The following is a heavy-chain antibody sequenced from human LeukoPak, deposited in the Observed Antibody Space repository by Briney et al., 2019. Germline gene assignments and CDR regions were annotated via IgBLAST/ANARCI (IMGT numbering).Heavy chain of an antibody. J-gene: IGHJ5*02. D-gene: IGHD4-23*01. CDR2: IYHSGST. CDR1: GYSISSGYY. CDR3: AGYYGGLFDP. V-gene: IGHV4-38-2*01. Sequence: SETLSLTCAVSGYSISSGYYWGLIRQPPGKGLEWIGSIYHSGSTYYNSSLKSRVTMSVDPSKNQFSLELGSVTAEDTAVYYWAGYYGGLFDPWGQGTLVTVSS.